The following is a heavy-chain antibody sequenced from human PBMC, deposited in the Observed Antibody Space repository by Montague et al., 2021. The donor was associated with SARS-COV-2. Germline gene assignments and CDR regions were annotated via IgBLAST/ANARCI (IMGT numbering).Heavy chain of an antibody. D-gene: IGHD6-19*01. V-gene: IGHV4-59*01. CDR2: IYYSGSN. Sequence: SETLSLTCTVSGGSISSYYWSWIRQPPGKGLEWIGYIYYSGSNNXXPSLKSRVTISVDTSKNQFSLKLSSVTAADTAVYSCARGSGWMGNAFDIWGQGTMVTVSS. CDR3: ARGSGWMGNAFDI. J-gene: IGHJ3*02. CDR1: GGSISSYY.